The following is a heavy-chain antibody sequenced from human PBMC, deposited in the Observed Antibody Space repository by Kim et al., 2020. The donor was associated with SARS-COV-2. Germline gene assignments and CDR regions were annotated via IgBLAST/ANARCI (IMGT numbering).Heavy chain of an antibody. V-gene: IGHV3-21*01. Sequence: ADSVKGRFTLSRDTAKHSLYLQMNSLRAEDTAVYYCARGGPYCGGDCYDYWGQGTLVTVSS. CDR3: ARGGPYCGGDCYDY. J-gene: IGHJ4*02. D-gene: IGHD2-21*01.